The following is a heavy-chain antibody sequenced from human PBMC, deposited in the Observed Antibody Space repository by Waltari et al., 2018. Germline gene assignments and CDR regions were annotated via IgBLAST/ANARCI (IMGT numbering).Heavy chain of an antibody. J-gene: IGHJ5*02. Sequence: QVQLKQWGAGTLKPSATLSLTCGVYGGSFSGYPWTWVRQSPGKGLEWIGEINNGGVTNYSPSLKSRVTISVDASKNQFSLFVRSVTAADTAVYYCARGGVPDYYGSGSPYRNWFDPWGQGTLVTVSS. V-gene: IGHV4-34*02. CDR1: GGSFSGYP. D-gene: IGHD3-10*01. CDR3: ARGGVPDYYGSGSPYRNWFDP. CDR2: INNGGVT.